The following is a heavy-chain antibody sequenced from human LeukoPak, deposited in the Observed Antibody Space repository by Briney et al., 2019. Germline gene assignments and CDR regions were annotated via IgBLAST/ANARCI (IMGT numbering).Heavy chain of an antibody. V-gene: IGHV6-1*01. CDR1: GDSVSSNSAA. CDR3: ARARYSSGWYPGEFDY. Sequence: SQTLSLTCAISGDSVSSNSAAWNWIRQSPSRGLEWLGRTYYRSKWYNDYAVSVKSRITINPDTSKNQFSLQLSSVTPEDTAVYYCARARYSSGWYPGEFDYWGQGTQVTVSS. J-gene: IGHJ4*02. CDR2: TYYRSKWYN. D-gene: IGHD6-19*01.